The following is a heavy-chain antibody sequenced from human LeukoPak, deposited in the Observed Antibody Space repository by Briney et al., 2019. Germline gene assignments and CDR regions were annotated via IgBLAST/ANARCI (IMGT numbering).Heavy chain of an antibody. J-gene: IGHJ4*02. CDR2: ISGSGGST. Sequence: GGSLRLSCAASGFTFSSYAMSWVRQAPGKGLEWVSDISGSGGSTYYADSVKGRFTISRDNSKNTLYLQMNSLRAGDTAVYYCAKFLPTHIVVANYYFDYWGQGTLVTVSS. CDR1: GFTFSSYA. CDR3: AKFLPTHIVVANYYFDY. D-gene: IGHD2-21*01. V-gene: IGHV3-23*01.